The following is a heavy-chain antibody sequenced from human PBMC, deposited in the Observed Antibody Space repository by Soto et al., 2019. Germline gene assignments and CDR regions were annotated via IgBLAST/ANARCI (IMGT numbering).Heavy chain of an antibody. CDR2: INPSGGST. D-gene: IGHD2-2*01. V-gene: IGHV1-46*01. Sequence: ASVKVSCKASGYTFTSYYMHWVRQAPGQGLEWMGIINPSGGSTSYAQKFQGRVTMTRDTSTSTVYMELSSLRSEDTAVYYCARDLPGRYCSSTSCLPYYYYYGMDVWGQGTTVTVYS. CDR1: GYTFTSYY. CDR3: ARDLPGRYCSSTSCLPYYYYYGMDV. J-gene: IGHJ6*02.